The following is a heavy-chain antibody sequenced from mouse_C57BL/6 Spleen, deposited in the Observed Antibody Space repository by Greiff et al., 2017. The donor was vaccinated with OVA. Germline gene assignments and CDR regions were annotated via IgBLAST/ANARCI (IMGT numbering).Heavy chain of an antibody. J-gene: IGHJ4*01. CDR2: ISSGSSTI. D-gene: IGHD2-4*01. Sequence: EVMLVESGGGLVKPGGSLKLSCAASGFTFSDYGMHWVRQAPEKGLEWVAYISSGSSTIYYADTVKGRFTISRDNAKNTLFLQMTSLRSEDTAMYYCASSYDYDVDYAMDYWGQGTSVTVSS. V-gene: IGHV5-17*01. CDR1: GFTFSDYG. CDR3: ASSYDYDVDYAMDY.